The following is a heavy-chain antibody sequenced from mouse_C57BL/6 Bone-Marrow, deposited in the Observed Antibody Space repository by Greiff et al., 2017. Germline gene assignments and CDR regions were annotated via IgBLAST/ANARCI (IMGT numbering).Heavy chain of an antibody. D-gene: IGHD1-1*01. J-gene: IGHJ2*01. V-gene: IGHV1-66*01. CDR3: ARGLTTVGLFDY. CDR2: IYPGSGNT. Sequence: QVQLQQSGPELVKPGASVKISCKASGYSFTSYYIHWVKQRPGQGLEWIGWIYPGSGNTKYNEKFKGKATLTADTSSSTAYMQLSSLTSEDSAVYYCARGLTTVGLFDYWGQGTTLTVSS. CDR1: GYSFTSYY.